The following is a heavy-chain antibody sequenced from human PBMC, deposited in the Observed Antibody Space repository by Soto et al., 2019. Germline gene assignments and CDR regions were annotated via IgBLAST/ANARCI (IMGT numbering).Heavy chain of an antibody. Sequence: QVQLQESGPGLVKPSETLSLTCTVSGGSISSYYWSWIRQPPGKGLEWIGYIYYSGSTNYNPSLKSRVTISVDTAKNQFSLKLSSVTAADTAVYYCARRWGRTFDSWGQGTLVTVSS. CDR2: IYYSGST. J-gene: IGHJ4*02. CDR1: GGSISSYY. V-gene: IGHV4-59*08. CDR3: ARRWGRTFDS. D-gene: IGHD1-26*01.